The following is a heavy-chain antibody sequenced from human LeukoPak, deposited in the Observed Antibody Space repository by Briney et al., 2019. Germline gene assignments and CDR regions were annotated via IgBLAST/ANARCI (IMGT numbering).Heavy chain of an antibody. J-gene: IGHJ3*02. CDR1: GFTFSSYS. CDR3: ARDSSGIDAFDI. D-gene: IGHD2-15*01. Sequence: GGSLRLSCAASGFTFSSYSMNWVRQAPGKGLEWVSSISSSSYIYYADSVKGRFTISRDNAKNSLYLQMNSLRAEDTAVYYCARDSSGIDAFDIWGQGTMVTVSS. V-gene: IGHV3-21*01. CDR2: ISSSSYI.